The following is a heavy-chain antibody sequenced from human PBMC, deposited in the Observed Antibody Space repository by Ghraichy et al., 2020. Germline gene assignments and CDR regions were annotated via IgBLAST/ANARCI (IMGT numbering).Heavy chain of an antibody. V-gene: IGHV4-31*03. Sequence: SETLSLTCTVSGGSISSGGYYWSWIRQHPGKGLEWIGYIYYSGSTYYNPSLKSRVTISVDTSKNQFSLKLSSVTAADTAVYYCAREVTLSRDGYNRYFDYWGQGTLVTVSS. D-gene: IGHD5-24*01. CDR1: GGSISSGGYY. J-gene: IGHJ4*02. CDR2: IYYSGST. CDR3: AREVTLSRDGYNRYFDY.